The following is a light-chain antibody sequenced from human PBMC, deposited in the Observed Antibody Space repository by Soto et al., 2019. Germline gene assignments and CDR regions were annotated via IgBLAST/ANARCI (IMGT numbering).Light chain of an antibody. J-gene: IGLJ1*01. CDR2: DVS. CDR1: SSDVGGYNY. Sequence: QSALTQPASVSGSPGQSITIFCTGTSSDVGGYNYVSWYQQHPGSAPKLMIYDVSSRPSGVSNRFSGSKSGNTASLTISGLQAEDEVDHYCRSYTSSFKLAVFGSGTKLTVL. CDR3: RSYTSSFKLAV. V-gene: IGLV2-14*03.